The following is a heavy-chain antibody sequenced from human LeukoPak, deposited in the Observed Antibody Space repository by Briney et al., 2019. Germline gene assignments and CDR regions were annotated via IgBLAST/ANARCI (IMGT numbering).Heavy chain of an antibody. CDR3: ARDSDSSGSLLFDY. J-gene: IGHJ4*02. V-gene: IGHV3-53*01. D-gene: IGHD3-22*01. Sequence: GGSLRLSCAASGFTFSTNYMSWVRQAPGKGLEWVSVIYSGGSTYYADSVKGRFTISRDNSKNTLYLQMNSLRAEDTAVYYCARDSDSSGSLLFDYWGQGTLVTVSS. CDR1: GFTFSTNY. CDR2: IYSGGST.